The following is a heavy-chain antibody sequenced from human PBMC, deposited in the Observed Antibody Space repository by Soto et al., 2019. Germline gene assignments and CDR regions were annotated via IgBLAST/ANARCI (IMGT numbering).Heavy chain of an antibody. V-gene: IGHV4-31*03. CDR2: TSNSGST. Sequence: QVQLQESGPGLVKPSQTLSLTCTVSGGSITSSGYYWSWIRQHPGEGLEWIGFTSNSGSTSYNPSIKSRVTISGDTSSNQFSLYLKSVTAADTAVYYCARGGGSTKVDYWGQGTLVTVSP. CDR1: GGSITSSGYY. CDR3: ARGGGSTKVDY. J-gene: IGHJ4*02. D-gene: IGHD2-2*01.